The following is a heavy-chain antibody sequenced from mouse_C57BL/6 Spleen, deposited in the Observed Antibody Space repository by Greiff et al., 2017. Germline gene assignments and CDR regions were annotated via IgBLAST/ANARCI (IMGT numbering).Heavy chain of an antibody. CDR2: IDPSDSYT. CDR1: GYTFTSYW. J-gene: IGHJ2*01. D-gene: IGHD1-1*01. V-gene: IGHV1-69*01. Sequence: QVQLQQPGAELVMPGASVKLSCKASGYTFTSYWMHWVKQRPGQGLEWIGEIDPSDSYTNYNQKFKGKSTLTVDKSSSTAYMQLSSLTSEDSAVYYCARDYGSSAYFDYWGQGTTLTVSS. CDR3: ARDYGSSAYFDY.